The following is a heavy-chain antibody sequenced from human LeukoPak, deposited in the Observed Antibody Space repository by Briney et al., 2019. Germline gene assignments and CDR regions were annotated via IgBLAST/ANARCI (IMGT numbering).Heavy chain of an antibody. CDR1: GDSISSYY. D-gene: IGHD2-2*01. CDR2: VYYSGST. V-gene: IGHV4-59*01. J-gene: IGHJ4*02. CDR3: ARGYCSSPTCFLDY. Sequence: SETLSLTCTVSGDSISSYYWSWIRQPPGKGLEWIGYVYYSGSTNYSTSLKSRVTISIDTSKNQFSLKLSSVTAADTAVYYCARGYCSSPTCFLDYWGQGTLVTVSS.